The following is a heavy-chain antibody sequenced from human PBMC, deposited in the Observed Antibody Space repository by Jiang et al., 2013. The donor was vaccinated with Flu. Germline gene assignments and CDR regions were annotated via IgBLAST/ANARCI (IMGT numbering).Heavy chain of an antibody. CDR1: GYSFTSYW. J-gene: IGHJ4*02. CDR2: IYPGDSDT. Sequence: SCKGSGYSFTSYWIGLGAPDARERPGVDGIIYPGDSDTRYSPSFQGQVTISADKSISTAYLQWSSLKVSDTAMYYCARWELRQYYFDYWGQGTLVTVSS. D-gene: IGHD1-26*01. V-gene: IGHV5-51*01. CDR3: ARWELRQYYFDY.